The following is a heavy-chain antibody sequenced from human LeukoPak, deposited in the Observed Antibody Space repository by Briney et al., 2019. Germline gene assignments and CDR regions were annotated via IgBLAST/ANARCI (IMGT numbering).Heavy chain of an antibody. D-gene: IGHD5-24*01. J-gene: IGHJ4*02. Sequence: AGESLKISCKGSGYIFTTYWIGWVRQMPGKGLEWMGIIFPGDSDIRYSPSFQGQVTISADKSISTAYLQWSSLKASDTAMYYCARSRNGYNPLDYWGQGTLVTVSS. CDR1: GYIFTTYW. V-gene: IGHV5-51*01. CDR3: ARSRNGYNPLDY. CDR2: IFPGDSDI.